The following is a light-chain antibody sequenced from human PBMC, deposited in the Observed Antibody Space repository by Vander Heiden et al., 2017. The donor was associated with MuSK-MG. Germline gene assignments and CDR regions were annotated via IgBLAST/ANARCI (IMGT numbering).Light chain of an antibody. CDR1: QSISSS. V-gene: IGKV3-15*01. Sequence: EIVMTQSPATLSVSPGERATLSCRASQSISSSLAWYQQKPGQAPRLLIYGASTRATGIPARFSGSGSGTEFTLTITGLQSEDFAVYYCQQYYKWPATFGLGTKVEIK. CDR2: GAS. CDR3: QQYYKWPAT. J-gene: IGKJ1*01.